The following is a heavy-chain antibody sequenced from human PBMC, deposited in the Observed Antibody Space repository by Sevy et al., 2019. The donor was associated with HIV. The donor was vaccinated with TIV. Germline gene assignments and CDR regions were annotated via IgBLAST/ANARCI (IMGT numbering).Heavy chain of an antibody. CDR3: AKAYYYYDSSGSPSVDV. CDR1: GFTFSSYG. Sequence: GGSLRLSCAASGFTFSSYGMQWVRQAPGKGLEWVAVISYDGSNKYYADSVKGRFTISRDNSKNTLYLQMNSLRAEDTAVYYCAKAYYYYDSSGSPSVDVWGQGTTVTVSS. D-gene: IGHD3-22*01. J-gene: IGHJ6*02. CDR2: ISYDGSNK. V-gene: IGHV3-30*18.